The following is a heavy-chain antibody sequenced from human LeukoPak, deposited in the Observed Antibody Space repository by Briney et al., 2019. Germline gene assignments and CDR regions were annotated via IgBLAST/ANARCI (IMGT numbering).Heavy chain of an antibody. Sequence: GGSLRLSCAASGFTFSSYAMSWVRQAPGKGLEWVSAISGSGGSTYYADSVKGRFTISRDNSKNTLYLQMNSLRAEDTAVYHCATYSSGWYEYYYYGMDVWGQGTTVTVSS. D-gene: IGHD6-19*01. CDR1: GFTFSSYA. CDR3: ATYSSGWYEYYYYGMDV. V-gene: IGHV3-23*01. J-gene: IGHJ6*02. CDR2: ISGSGGST.